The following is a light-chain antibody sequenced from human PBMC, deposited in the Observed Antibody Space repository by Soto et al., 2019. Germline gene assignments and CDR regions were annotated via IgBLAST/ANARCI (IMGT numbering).Light chain of an antibody. CDR3: QQRSSWPFT. CDR2: GAS. J-gene: IGKJ3*01. Sequence: EIVLTQSPGTLSLSPGERATLSCRASQTVLNNYLTWYQQKPGQAPRRLIFGASFRATGIPDRFSGSGSGADFTLTISSLEPEDFAVYYCQQRSSWPFTFGPGTKVDIK. CDR1: QTVLNNY. V-gene: IGKV3D-20*02.